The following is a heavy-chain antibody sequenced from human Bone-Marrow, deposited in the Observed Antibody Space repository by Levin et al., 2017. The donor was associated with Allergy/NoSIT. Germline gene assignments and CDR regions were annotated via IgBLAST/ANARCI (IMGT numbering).Heavy chain of an antibody. CDR3: ARGRVPYGDTDAYDI. J-gene: IGHJ3*02. CDR1: GYTFINYD. CDR2: MNPSNGNT. Sequence: ASVKVSCKASGYTFINYDINWVRQAAGQGLEWMGWMNPSNGNTGFAQKFQGRLTQISDAAITTTYMELSGLESEDSAIYYCARGRVPYGDTDAYDIWGQGPTVIVSS. D-gene: IGHD7-27*01. V-gene: IGHV1-8*01.